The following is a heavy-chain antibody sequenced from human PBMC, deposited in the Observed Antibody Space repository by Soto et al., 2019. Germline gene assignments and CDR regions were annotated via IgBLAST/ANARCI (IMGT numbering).Heavy chain of an antibody. V-gene: IGHV4-4*02. D-gene: IGHD3-3*01. J-gene: IGHJ4*02. Sequence: SETLSLTYAVSGGSISSNNGWSWVRQAPGKGLEWIGEIYHSGRTSYNPSLRSRVTMSVDKSKNQFSLIVTSVTAADTAVYYCTKDGSGHPYYSDNWGPGTLVTVSS. CDR2: IYHSGRT. CDR1: GGSISSNNG. CDR3: TKDGSGHPYYSDN.